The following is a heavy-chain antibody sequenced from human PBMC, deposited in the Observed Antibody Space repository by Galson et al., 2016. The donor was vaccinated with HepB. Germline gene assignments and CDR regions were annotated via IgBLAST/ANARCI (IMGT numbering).Heavy chain of an antibody. CDR3: ASSGGTWFSAH. D-gene: IGHD3-10*01. CDR1: GFTFHTYW. V-gene: IGHV3-7*01. Sequence: SLRLSCAASGFTFHTYWMSWVRQAPGKGLEWVANIKQDGSEKYYVGSVRGRFTISRDNANNSLYLQMNSLRAEDTAVYYCASSGGTWFSAHWGQGTTVTVSS. J-gene: IGHJ4*02. CDR2: IKQDGSEK.